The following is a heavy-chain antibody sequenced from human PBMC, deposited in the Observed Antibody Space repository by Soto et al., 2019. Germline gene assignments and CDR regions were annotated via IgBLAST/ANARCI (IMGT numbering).Heavy chain of an antibody. V-gene: IGHV3-23*01. D-gene: IGHD5-18*01. J-gene: IGHJ4*02. CDR2: ISGSGGST. Sequence: PGGPLRLSSAAPGFTFSNYAMTSVRQAPGKGLEWVSAISGSGGSTYYADSVKGRFTISRDNSKNTLYLQMNSLGAEDTAVYYCARTLYSYGTDYWGQGTLVTVSS. CDR1: GFTFSNYA. CDR3: ARTLYSYGTDY.